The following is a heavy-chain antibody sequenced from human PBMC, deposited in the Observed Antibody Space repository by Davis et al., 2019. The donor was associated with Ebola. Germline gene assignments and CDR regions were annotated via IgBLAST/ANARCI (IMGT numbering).Heavy chain of an antibody. CDR2: INHSGST. D-gene: IGHD3-10*01. J-gene: IGHJ4*02. CDR3: ARVKKLTPDY. CDR1: GGSFSGYY. Sequence: SETLSLTCAVYGGSFSGYYWSWIRQPPGKGLEWIGEINHSGSTNYNPSLKSRVTISVDTSKNQFSLKLSSVTAADTALYYCARVKKLTPDYWGQGTLVTVSS. V-gene: IGHV4-34*01.